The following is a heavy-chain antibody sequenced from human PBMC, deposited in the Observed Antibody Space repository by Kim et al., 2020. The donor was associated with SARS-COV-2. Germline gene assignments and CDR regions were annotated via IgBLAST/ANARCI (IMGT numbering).Heavy chain of an antibody. D-gene: IGHD3-16*02. CDR2: IRSNGSSYYK. J-gene: IGHJ6*01. V-gene: IGHV3-73*01. Sequence: GGSLRLSCAASGFTFSNSAMHWVRQAPGKGLEWVAGIRSNGSSYYKAYSASGRFTFSSDNYDTTMTVQLQRISLKAAATSYCACARAPGTRLALYYAYG. CDR3: ARAPGTRLALYYAYG. CDR1: GFTFSNSA.